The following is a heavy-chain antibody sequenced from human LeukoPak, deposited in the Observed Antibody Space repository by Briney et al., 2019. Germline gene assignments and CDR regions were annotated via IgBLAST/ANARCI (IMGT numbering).Heavy chain of an antibody. J-gene: IGHJ4*02. CDR3: ARVGGRGIDY. CDR1: GFSFNIYS. V-gene: IGHV3-48*01. CDR2: TGSMGSTI. Sequence: GRSLRLSCSASGFSFNIYSMSWVRQSPGKGLEWIAYTGSMGSTIHYADSVKGRFTISRDNAKKSLYLQMDTLRGDDTAVYYCARVGGRGIDYWGQGSLVSVSS.